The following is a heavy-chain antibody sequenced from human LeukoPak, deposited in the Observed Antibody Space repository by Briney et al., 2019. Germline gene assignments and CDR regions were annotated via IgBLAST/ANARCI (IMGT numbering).Heavy chain of an antibody. CDR1: GFTFSSHV. CDR3: ARDRGSGYRGSQGIDY. V-gene: IGHV3-33*01. J-gene: IGHJ4*02. Sequence: PGRSLRLSCAASGFTFSSHVMHWVRQAPGKGLEWVAVIWRDGNNKYYVDSVKGRFTISRDNSKNTLYLQMNRLRAEDSAVYYCARDRGSGYRGSQGIDYWGQGALVTVSS. CDR2: IWRDGNNK. D-gene: IGHD6-25*01.